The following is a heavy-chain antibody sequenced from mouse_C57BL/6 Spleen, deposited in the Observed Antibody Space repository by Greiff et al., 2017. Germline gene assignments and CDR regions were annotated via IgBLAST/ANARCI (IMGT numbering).Heavy chain of an antibody. CDR2: IDPANGNT. D-gene: IGHD4-1*01. J-gene: IGHJ1*03. Sequence: ESVAELVRPGASVQSSCTASGFNIKNTYMHWVKQRPEQGLEWIGRIDPANGNTKYAPKFQGKATITADTSSNTAYLQLSSLTSEDTAIYYCARSWVRYWYFDVWGTGTTVTVSS. CDR3: ARSWVRYWYFDV. V-gene: IGHV14-3*01. CDR1: GFNIKNTY.